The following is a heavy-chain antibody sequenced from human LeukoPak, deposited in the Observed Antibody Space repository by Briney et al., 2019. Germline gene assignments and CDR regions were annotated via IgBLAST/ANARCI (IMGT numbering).Heavy chain of an antibody. CDR2: IVGSGANT. CDR1: GFTFSSYT. CDR3: APDPFDS. V-gene: IGHV3-23*01. Sequence: GGSLSLTCAASGFTFSSYTMSWVRQAPGKGLERVSCIVGSGANTYYADSVKGRFTISRDNSKNTLYLQMNSLRAEDTAVYYCAPDPFDSWGQGTLVTVSS. J-gene: IGHJ4*02.